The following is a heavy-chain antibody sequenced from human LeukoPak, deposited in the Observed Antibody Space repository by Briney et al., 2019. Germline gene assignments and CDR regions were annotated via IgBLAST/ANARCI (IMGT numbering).Heavy chain of an antibody. D-gene: IGHD3-10*01. Sequence: PGRSLRLSCAASGFTFGSYSMHWVRQAPGKGREGVAVISEDGRNKYYADSVKGRFTISRDKSKNTLYLQMNSLRPEDTAVYYCARDTLIYGSGVNWFDPWGQGTLVTVSS. CDR3: ARDTLIYGSGVNWFDP. CDR2: ISEDGRNK. V-gene: IGHV3-30*04. CDR1: GFTFGSYS. J-gene: IGHJ5*02.